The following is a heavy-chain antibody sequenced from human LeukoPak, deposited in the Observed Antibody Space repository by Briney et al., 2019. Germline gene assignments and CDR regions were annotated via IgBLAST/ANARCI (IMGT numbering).Heavy chain of an antibody. V-gene: IGHV3-30-3*01. D-gene: IGHD4-17*01. CDR1: GFIFRTYT. J-gene: IGHJ4*02. Sequence: GGSLRLSCAASGFIFRTYTIHGVRQAPGKGLEWVSVISSDGSNKYYADSVKGRFTLSRDISKNTLYLQMNSLRAEDTAVYYCARGKYGDLTTYIYVDYWGQGTLVAVSS. CDR3: ARGKYGDLTTYIYVDY. CDR2: ISSDGSNK.